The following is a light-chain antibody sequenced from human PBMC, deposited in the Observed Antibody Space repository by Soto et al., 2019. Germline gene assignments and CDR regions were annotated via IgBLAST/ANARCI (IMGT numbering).Light chain of an antibody. CDR2: GAS. J-gene: IGKJ1*01. CDR3: QQYGSSPRT. CDR1: QTISNTY. Sequence: EIVLTQSPGTLSLSPGETATLSCRASQTISNTYLAWYQQKPGQAPRLLIYGASTRATVIPGRFSGSGSGTAFNFTVDRLEPEDFAVYYCQQYGSSPRTFGQGTKVEI. V-gene: IGKV3-20*01.